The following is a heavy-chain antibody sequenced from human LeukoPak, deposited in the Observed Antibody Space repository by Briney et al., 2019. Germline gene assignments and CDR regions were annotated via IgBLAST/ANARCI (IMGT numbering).Heavy chain of an antibody. CDR2: IDGYEDK. CDR3: ARAQCRVGGGWYGTQSNGMDV. J-gene: IGHJ6*02. V-gene: IGHV2-70*11. Sequence: SGPALVKPTQTLTLTCTFSGFSLSTSAMCVSWIRQPPVRGLEGLARIDGYEDKYYSTSRETGLTISKDPSKNQVVVTMANMYPVDTATYYCARAQCRVGGGWYGTQSNGMDVWGQGTTVTVSS. D-gene: IGHD6-19*01. CDR1: GFSLSTSAMC.